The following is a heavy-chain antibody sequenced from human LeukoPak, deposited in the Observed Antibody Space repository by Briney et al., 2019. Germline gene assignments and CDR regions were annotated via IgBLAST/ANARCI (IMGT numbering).Heavy chain of an antibody. D-gene: IGHD3-22*01. CDR2: INHSGST. CDR1: GGSFSGYY. Sequence: SETLSLTCAVYGGSFSGYYWSWIRQPPGKGLEWIGEINHSGSTNYNPSPKSRVTISVDTSKNQFSLKLRSVTAADTAVYYCARGLPRTYYYDSSGYFDYWGQGTLVTVSS. CDR3: ARGLPRTYYYDSSGYFDY. V-gene: IGHV4-34*01. J-gene: IGHJ4*02.